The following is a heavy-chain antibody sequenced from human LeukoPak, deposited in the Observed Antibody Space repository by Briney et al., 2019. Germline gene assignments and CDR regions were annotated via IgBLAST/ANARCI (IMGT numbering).Heavy chain of an antibody. CDR1: GFTFSSYS. D-gene: IGHD3-10*01. CDR3: ARDGRGFGELNWFDP. Sequence: GGSLRLSCAASGFTFSSYSMNGVRQAPGKGLEWVSSISSSSSYIYYADSVKGRFTISRDNAKNSLYLQMNSLRAEDTAVYYCARDGRGFGELNWFDPWGQGTLVTVSS. J-gene: IGHJ5*02. V-gene: IGHV3-21*01. CDR2: ISSSSSYI.